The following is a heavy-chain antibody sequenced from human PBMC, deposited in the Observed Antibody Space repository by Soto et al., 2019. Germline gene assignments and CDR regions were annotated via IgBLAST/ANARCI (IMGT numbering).Heavy chain of an antibody. CDR2: IYYSGST. V-gene: IGHV4-59*11. Sequence: SETLSLTCTVSGGSISSHYWTWIRQPPGKGLEWIGYIYYSGSTNYNPSLKSRVTISVDTSKNQFSLKLSSVTAADTAVYYCARERKGFYYYYYMDVWGKGTTVTVSS. CDR3: ARERKGFYYYYYMDV. J-gene: IGHJ6*03. CDR1: GGSISSHY.